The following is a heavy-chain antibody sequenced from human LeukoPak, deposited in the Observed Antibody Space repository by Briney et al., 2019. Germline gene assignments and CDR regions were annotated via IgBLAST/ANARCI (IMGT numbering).Heavy chain of an antibody. Sequence: PGGSLRLSCAASGFTFSSYGMHWVRQAPGKGLEWVAVIWYDGSNKYYADSVKGRFTISRDNSKNTLYLQMNSLRAKDTAVYYCARSSPDRYYFDYWGQGTLVTVSS. CDR3: ARSSPDRYYFDY. V-gene: IGHV3-33*01. J-gene: IGHJ4*02. CDR2: IWYDGSNK. D-gene: IGHD1-14*01. CDR1: GFTFSSYG.